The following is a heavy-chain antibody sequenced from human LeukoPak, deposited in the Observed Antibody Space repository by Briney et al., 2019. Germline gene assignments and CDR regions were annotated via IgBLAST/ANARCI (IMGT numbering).Heavy chain of an antibody. J-gene: IGHJ5*02. D-gene: IGHD6-19*01. V-gene: IGHV3-23*01. CDR1: GFTFTSDA. Sequence: GGSLRLSCVVSGFTFTSDAMNWVRQAPGKGLEWVSSTVSRGTTQYADSVKGRFTVSRDASKNTLYLQMNSLRADDTAVYYCAKCSTSAYTTGWCNWIDPWGQGTLVTVSS. CDR3: AKCSTSAYTTGWCNWIDP. CDR2: TVSRGTT.